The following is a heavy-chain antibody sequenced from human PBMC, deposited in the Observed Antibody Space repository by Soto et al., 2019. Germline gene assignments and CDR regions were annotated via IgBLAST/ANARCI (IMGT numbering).Heavy chain of an antibody. D-gene: IGHD6-19*01. V-gene: IGHV4-61*01. Sequence: PSETLSLTCTVSSGSVSSGSFYWSWIRKPPGRGLEWIAYIYYTGSTKYNPSLKSRVTISVDTSKNQFSLKLTSVTAADTAVYYCARHSSGWYHFDYWGQGTLVTVSS. CDR3: ARHSSGWYHFDY. CDR2: IYYTGST. J-gene: IGHJ4*02. CDR1: SGSVSSGSFY.